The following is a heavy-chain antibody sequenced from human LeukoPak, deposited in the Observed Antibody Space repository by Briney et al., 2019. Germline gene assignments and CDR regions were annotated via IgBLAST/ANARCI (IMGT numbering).Heavy chain of an antibody. D-gene: IGHD3-3*02. CDR2: IWYDGSNK. Sequence: GGSLRLSCEASGFTFSNHGMHWARQAPGKGLEWVAVIWYDGSNKYYTDSVKGRFTISRDNSKNTLYLQMNSLRAEVTAVYYCARDSTGYWYFDLWGRGTLVSVSS. CDR1: GFTFSNHG. J-gene: IGHJ2*01. CDR3: ARDSTGYWYFDL. V-gene: IGHV3-33*01.